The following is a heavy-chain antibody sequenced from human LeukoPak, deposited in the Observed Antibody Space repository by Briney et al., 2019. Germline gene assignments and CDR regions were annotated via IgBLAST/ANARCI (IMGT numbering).Heavy chain of an antibody. V-gene: IGHV3-11*01. CDR3: ARDGYSSSPYPLYYMDV. Sequence: GGSLRLSCAASGFTFSDYYMSWIRQAPGKGLEWVSYISSSGSTIYYADSVKSRFTISRDNAKNSLYLQMNSLRAEDTAVYYCARDGYSSSPYPLYYMDVWGKGTTVTVSS. D-gene: IGHD6-6*01. CDR2: ISSSGSTI. CDR1: GFTFSDYY. J-gene: IGHJ6*03.